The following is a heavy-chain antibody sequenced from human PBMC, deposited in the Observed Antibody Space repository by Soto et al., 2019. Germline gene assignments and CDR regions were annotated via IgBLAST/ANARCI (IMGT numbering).Heavy chain of an antibody. V-gene: IGHV3-30-3*01. D-gene: IGHD3-10*01. CDR2: ISYDGSNK. CDR3: ARVREWFGELWDYYYGMDV. CDR1: WFPFRSYS. Sequence: GGAPRLSCAASWFPFRSYSIQWGRPAPGKGLGWVAVISYDGSNKYYADSVKGRFTISRDNSKNTLYLQMNSLRAEDTAVYYCARVREWFGELWDYYYGMDVWGQGTTVTVSS. J-gene: IGHJ6*02.